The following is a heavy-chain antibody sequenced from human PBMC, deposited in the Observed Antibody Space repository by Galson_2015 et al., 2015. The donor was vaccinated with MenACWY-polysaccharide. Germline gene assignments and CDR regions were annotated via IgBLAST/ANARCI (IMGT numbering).Heavy chain of an antibody. CDR3: AKELSLGVSGTPGDY. J-gene: IGHJ4*02. CDR2: MSGSGGST. CDR1: GFTFSSYD. D-gene: IGHD6-19*01. Sequence: SLRLSCEASGFTFSSYDMSWVRQAPGKGLEWVSTMSGSGGSTYYADYVKGRFTITRDNSKHTLYLQMNSLRAEDTAVYYCAKELSLGVSGTPGDYWGQGTLVTVSS. V-gene: IGHV3-23*01.